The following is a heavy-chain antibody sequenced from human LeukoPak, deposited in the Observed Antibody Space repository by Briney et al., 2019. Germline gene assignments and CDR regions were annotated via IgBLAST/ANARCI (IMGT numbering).Heavy chain of an antibody. V-gene: IGHV3-30-3*01. CDR2: ISYDGSNK. CDR1: GFTFSSYA. CDR3: ARDVYYYDSSGYYDY. J-gene: IGHJ4*02. D-gene: IGHD3-22*01. Sequence: GGSLRLSCAASGFTFSSYAVHWARQAPGKGLEWVAVISYDGSNKYYADSVKGRFTISRDNSKNTLYLQMNSLRAEDTAVYYCARDVYYYDSSGYYDYWGQGTLVTVSS.